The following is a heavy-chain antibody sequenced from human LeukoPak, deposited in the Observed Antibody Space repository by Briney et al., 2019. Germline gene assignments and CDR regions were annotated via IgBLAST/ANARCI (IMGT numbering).Heavy chain of an antibody. CDR2: IEQDGGDT. CDR1: GFAFSSSL. V-gene: IGHV3-7*03. Sequence: GGSLRLSCAASGFAFSSSLMSWVRQTPGKGLEWVANIEQDGGDTYYVDSVKGRFTISRDNAVNSLYLQMNSLRAEDTAVYYCVRGQVSSSSIWGLGTLVTVSS. D-gene: IGHD6-6*01. J-gene: IGHJ4*02. CDR3: VRGQVSSSSI.